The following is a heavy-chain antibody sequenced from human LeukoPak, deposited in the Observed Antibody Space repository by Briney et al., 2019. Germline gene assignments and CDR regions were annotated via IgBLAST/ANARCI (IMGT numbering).Heavy chain of an antibody. CDR3: ARDCGGDCYPRWFDP. CDR2: ISAYNGNT. Sequence: ASVKVSCKASGYTFTSYGISWVRQAPGQGLEWMGWISAYNGNTNYAQKLQGRVTMTTDTSTSTAYMELRSLRSDDTAVYYCARDCGGDCYPRWFDPWGQGTLVTVSS. D-gene: IGHD2-21*02. V-gene: IGHV1-18*01. CDR1: GYTFTSYG. J-gene: IGHJ5*02.